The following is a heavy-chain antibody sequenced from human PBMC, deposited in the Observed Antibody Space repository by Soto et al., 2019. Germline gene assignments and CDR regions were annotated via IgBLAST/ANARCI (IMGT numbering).Heavy chain of an antibody. V-gene: IGHV1-18*01. D-gene: IGHD6-19*01. CDR1: GYTFTSYG. CDR3: ARHIAVAGTSDWFDP. Sequence: GASVKVSCKASGYTFTSYGISWVRQAPGQGLEWMGWISAYNGNTNYAQKLQGRVTMTTDTSTSTAYMELRSLRSDDTAVYYCARHIAVAGTSDWFDPWGQGTLVTVSS. CDR2: ISAYNGNT. J-gene: IGHJ5*02.